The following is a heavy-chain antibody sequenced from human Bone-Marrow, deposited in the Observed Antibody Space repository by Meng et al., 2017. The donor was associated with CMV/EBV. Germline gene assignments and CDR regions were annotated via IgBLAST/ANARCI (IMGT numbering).Heavy chain of an antibody. CDR3: ARKIDWFDP. J-gene: IGHJ5*02. Sequence: LTGTVASGAVGSAGYYWSWIRQSQGKGLEWIAYIHYNGGTNYNPSFKSRVTISIDTSKNQFSLKLRSVTAADTAVYYCARKIDWFDPWGPGTLVTVS. D-gene: IGHD3-22*01. CDR2: IHYNGGT. CDR1: SGAVGSAGYY. V-gene: IGHV4-61*08.